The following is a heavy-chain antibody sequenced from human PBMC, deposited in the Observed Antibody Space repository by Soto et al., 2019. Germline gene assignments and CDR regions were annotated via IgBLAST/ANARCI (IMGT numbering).Heavy chain of an antibody. CDR2: INQDGSEK. CDR3: ARASPGMDV. V-gene: IGHV3-7*01. J-gene: IGHJ6*02. Sequence: GGSLRLSCAGSQFTFSNYWMNWFRQAPGKGLEWVANINQDGSEKYYVDSVKGRFTISRDIAKNSLFLQMNSLRADDTAVYYCARASPGMDVWGQGTTVTVSS. CDR1: QFTFSNYW.